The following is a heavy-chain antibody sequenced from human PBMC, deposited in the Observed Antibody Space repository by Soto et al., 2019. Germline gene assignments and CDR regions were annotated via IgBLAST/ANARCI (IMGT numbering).Heavy chain of an antibody. J-gene: IGHJ4*02. CDR1: GFTFVSYG. V-gene: IGHV3-33*01. CDR2: VGDDGSNK. Sequence: QVQLVESGGGVVQPGRSLRLSCVASGFTFVSYGMHWVRQAPGKGLEWVAVVGDDGSNKYYADSVKGRFTISRDNSNNTLYLQMNSLRAEDTAIYYCARDWSTYYFDYWGQGTLVTVSS. CDR3: ARDWSTYYFDY.